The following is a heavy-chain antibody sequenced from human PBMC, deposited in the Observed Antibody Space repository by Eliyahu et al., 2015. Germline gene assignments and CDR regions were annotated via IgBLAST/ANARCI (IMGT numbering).Heavy chain of an antibody. CDR1: GFTFXSYS. CDR3: AREGLSILPDY. J-gene: IGHJ4*02. CDR2: ISSSSSYI. Sequence: EVQLVESGGXLVKPGGXLRLSXAASGFTFXSYSMXWVRQAPGKGLEWVSSISSSSSYIYYADSVKGRFTISRDNAKNSLYLQMNSLRAEDTAVYYCAREGLSILPDYWGQGTLVTVSS. V-gene: IGHV3-21*01. D-gene: IGHD1-26*01.